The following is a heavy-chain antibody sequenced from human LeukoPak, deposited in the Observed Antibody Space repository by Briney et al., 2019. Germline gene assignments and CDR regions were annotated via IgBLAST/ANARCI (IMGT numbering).Heavy chain of an antibody. CDR3: ARDQSRDYDFWSGPGEYYGMDV. V-gene: IGHV4-59*01. D-gene: IGHD3-3*01. J-gene: IGHJ6*02. Sequence: PSETLSLTCTVSGGSISSYYWSWIRQPPGKGPEWIGYIYYSGSTNYNPSLKSRVTISVDTSKNQFSLKLSSVTAADTAVYYCARDQSRDYDFWSGPGEYYGMDVWGQGTTVTVSS. CDR2: IYYSGST. CDR1: GGSISSYY.